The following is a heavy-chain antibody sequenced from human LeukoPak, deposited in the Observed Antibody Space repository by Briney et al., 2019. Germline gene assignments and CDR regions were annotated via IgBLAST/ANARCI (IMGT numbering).Heavy chain of an antibody. CDR1: RFTFSNAW. J-gene: IGHJ4*02. CDR2: IKSKTDGGTT. V-gene: IGHV3-15*01. D-gene: IGHD2-2*01. CDR3: TTGLYCSSTSCRSPADY. Sequence: GGSLRLSCAASRFTFSNAWMSWVRQAPGQGLEWVGRIKSKTDGGTTDYAAPVKGRFTISRDDSKNTLYLQMNSLKTEDTAVYYCTTGLYCSSTSCRSPADYWGQGTLVTVSS.